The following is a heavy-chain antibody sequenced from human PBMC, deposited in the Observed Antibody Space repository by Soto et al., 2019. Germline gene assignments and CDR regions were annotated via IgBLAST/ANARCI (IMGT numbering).Heavy chain of an antibody. CDR2: IYYSGST. CDR3: ARDRPSGRYDAFDI. CDR1: GGSISSYY. V-gene: IGHV4-59*01. J-gene: IGHJ3*02. Sequence: QVQLQESGPGLVKPSETLSLTCTVSGGSISSYYWSWIRQPPGKGLEWIGYIYYSGSTNYNPSLKSRVTISVDTSKNQFSLKLSSVTAADTAVYYCARDRPSGRYDAFDIWGQGTMVTVSS. D-gene: IGHD3-10*01.